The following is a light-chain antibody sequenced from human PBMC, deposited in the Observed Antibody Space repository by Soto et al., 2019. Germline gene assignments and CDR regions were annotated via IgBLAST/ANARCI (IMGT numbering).Light chain of an antibody. CDR3: QQYNLPREFT. Sequence: DIQMTQSPSTLSGSVGDRVTITCRASQTISSWLAWYQQKPGKTPKLLIYDASNLETGVPSRFSGSGSGTDFTFTISSLQPEDIATYYCQQYNLPREFTFGPGTKVDIK. J-gene: IGKJ3*01. CDR2: DAS. V-gene: IGKV1-33*01. CDR1: QTISSW.